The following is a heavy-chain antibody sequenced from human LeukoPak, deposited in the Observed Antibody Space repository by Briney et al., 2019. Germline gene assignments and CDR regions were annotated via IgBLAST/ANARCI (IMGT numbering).Heavy chain of an antibody. Sequence: PSETLSLTCAVSGGSISGDFWYWIRQPPGKGLEWIGYISYSGNTNYNPSLKSRVTMSVDTSKSQFSLKLSSVTTADTAGYYCARGATYYYYMDVWGKGTTVTVSS. J-gene: IGHJ6*03. V-gene: IGHV4-59*01. CDR1: GGSISGDF. D-gene: IGHD5-12*01. CDR2: ISYSGNT. CDR3: ARGATYYYYMDV.